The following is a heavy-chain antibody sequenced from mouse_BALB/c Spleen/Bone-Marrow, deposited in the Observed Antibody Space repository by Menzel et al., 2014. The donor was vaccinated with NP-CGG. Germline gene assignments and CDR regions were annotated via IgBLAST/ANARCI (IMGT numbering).Heavy chain of an antibody. Sequence: QVQLKESGAELVKPGASVKLSCRTSGYTFTNYYIYWVKQRPGQGLEWIGEINPGNGGTNFNERFKSKATLTVDKSSTTAYILLTSLTSEDSAVYYCARGSPYWGQGTLVTVPA. CDR2: INPGNGGT. CDR1: GYTFTNYY. CDR3: ARGSPY. D-gene: IGHD6-2*01. V-gene: IGHV1S81*02. J-gene: IGHJ3*01.